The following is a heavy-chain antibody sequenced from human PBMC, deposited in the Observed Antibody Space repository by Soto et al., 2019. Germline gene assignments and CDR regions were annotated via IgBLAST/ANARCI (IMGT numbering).Heavy chain of an antibody. V-gene: IGHV3-23*01. Sequence: EVQLLESGGGLIQPGGSLRLSCAASGFTFSSYAMAWVRQAPGKGLEWVSTITRDGTTTYYADSVKGRFTISRDNSKNTLHLQMSSLRAEDTALYYCAKKMGWYTTNWYSDYWGQGTLVTVSS. CDR1: GFTFSSYA. J-gene: IGHJ4*02. CDR3: AKKMGWYTTNWYSDY. CDR2: ITRDGTTT. D-gene: IGHD2-15*01.